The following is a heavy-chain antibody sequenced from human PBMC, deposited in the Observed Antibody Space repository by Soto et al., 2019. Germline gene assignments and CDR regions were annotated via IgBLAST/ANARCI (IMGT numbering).Heavy chain of an antibody. J-gene: IGHJ6*02. V-gene: IGHV3-30-3*01. D-gene: IGHD5-18*01. CDR1: GFTFSSYA. CDR3: ARDTVGYSYSRGFYYYYGMDV. Sequence: GGSLRLSCAASGFTFSSYAMHRVRQAPGKGLEWAAVISYDGSNKYYADSVKGRFTISRDNSKNTLYLQMNSLRAEDTAVYYCARDTVGYSYSRGFYYYYGMDVWGQGTTVTVSS. CDR2: ISYDGSNK.